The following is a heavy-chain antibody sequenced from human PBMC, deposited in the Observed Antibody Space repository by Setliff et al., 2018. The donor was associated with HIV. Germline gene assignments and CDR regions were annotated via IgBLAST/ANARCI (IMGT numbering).Heavy chain of an antibody. CDR1: GYTFTSHY. V-gene: IGHV1-46*01. D-gene: IGHD6-6*01. CDR3: AREMFMYTSSEGFPFDL. J-gene: IGHJ4*02. CDR2: INPSGDRT. Sequence: AASVKVSCKASGYTFTSHYMHWVRQAPGQGLEWMGIINPSGDRTTYTKKFQGRVTMTRDTSTNTVYLELSSLRSEDTAMYYCAREMFMYTSSEGFPFDLWGQGTLVTSPQ.